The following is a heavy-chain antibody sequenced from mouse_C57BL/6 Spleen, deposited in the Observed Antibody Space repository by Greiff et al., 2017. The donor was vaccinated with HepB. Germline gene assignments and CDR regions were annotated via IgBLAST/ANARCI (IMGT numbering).Heavy chain of an antibody. CDR3: ASGNYYGSSYDAMDY. J-gene: IGHJ4*01. D-gene: IGHD1-1*01. V-gene: IGHV1-19*01. Sequence: VQLQQSGPVLVKPGASVKMSCKASGYTFTDYYMNWVKQSHGKSLEWIGVINPYNGGTSYNQKFKGKATLTVDKSSSTAYMELNTLTSEDSAVYYCASGNYYGSSYDAMDYWGQGTSVTVSS. CDR1: GYTFTDYY. CDR2: INPYNGGT.